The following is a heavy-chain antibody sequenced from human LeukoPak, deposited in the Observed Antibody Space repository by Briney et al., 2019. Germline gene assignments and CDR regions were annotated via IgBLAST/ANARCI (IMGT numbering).Heavy chain of an antibody. D-gene: IGHD3-16*02. CDR2: ISSSGSTI. CDR3: ARGEYDYVWGSYQTRGGDY. Sequence: PGGSLRLSCTASGFTFSSYSMNWVRQAPGKGLEWVSYISSSGSTIYYADSVKGRFTISRDNAKNSLYLQMNSLRAEDTAVYYCARGEYDYVWGSYQTRGGDYWGQGTLVTVSS. V-gene: IGHV3-48*04. J-gene: IGHJ4*02. CDR1: GFTFSSYS.